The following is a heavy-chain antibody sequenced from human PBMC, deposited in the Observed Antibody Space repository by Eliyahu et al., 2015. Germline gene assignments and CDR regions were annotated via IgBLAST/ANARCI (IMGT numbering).Heavy chain of an antibody. J-gene: IGHJ6*02. CDR1: GFTFSDYY. CDR3: ARSARIVATDYYYYGMDV. Sequence: QVQLVESGGGLVKPGGSLRLSCAASGFTFSDYYMXWIRQAPGKGLEWVSYISSSGSTIYYADSVKGRFTISRDNAKNSLYLQMNSLRAEDTAVYYCARSARIVATDYYYYGMDVWGQGTTVTVSS. V-gene: IGHV3-11*01. D-gene: IGHD5-12*01. CDR2: ISSSGSTI.